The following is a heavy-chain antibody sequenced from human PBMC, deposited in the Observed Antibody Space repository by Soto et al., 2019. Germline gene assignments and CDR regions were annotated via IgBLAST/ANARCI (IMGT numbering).Heavy chain of an antibody. CDR1: GYSFTSYW. J-gene: IGHJ4*02. CDR3: ARHDASGSNFDY. V-gene: IGHV5-10-1*01. D-gene: IGHD3-22*01. CDR2: IDPTDSYT. Sequence: EVQLVQSGAEVKKPGESLRISCKGSGYSFTSYWISWVRQMPGKGLECVGRIDPTDSYTNYNPSFQGHVTISADKSINTAYLQWSSLKASDTAMYYCARHDASGSNFDYWGQGTLVTVSS.